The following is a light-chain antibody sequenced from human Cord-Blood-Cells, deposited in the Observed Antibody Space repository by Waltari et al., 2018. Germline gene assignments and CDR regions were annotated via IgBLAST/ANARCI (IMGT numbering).Light chain of an antibody. J-gene: IGKJ1*01. CDR3: QQRSNWPRT. CDR2: DAS. CDR1: QSVSSH. V-gene: IGKV3-11*01. Sequence: EIVLTQSPATLSFSPGDRATLSCRASQSVSSHFAWYQQKPGQAPRLLIYDASNRATSIPARFSGSWSGTDFTLTISSLEPEDFAVYYCQQRSNWPRTFGQGTKVESK.